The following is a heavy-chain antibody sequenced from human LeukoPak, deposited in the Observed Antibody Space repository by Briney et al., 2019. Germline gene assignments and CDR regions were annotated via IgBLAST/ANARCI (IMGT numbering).Heavy chain of an antibody. CDR2: ISYSGST. Sequence: SETLSLTCTLSGGSISNGDYYWGWIRQPPGKGLEWIARISYSGSTNYNPSLKSRVTISLDSSENQFSLRLSSVTPADTAAYYCASLPIDSSTGTFGWFDPWGQGTLVTVSS. V-gene: IGHV4-61*08. J-gene: IGHJ5*02. CDR3: ASLPIDSSTGTFGWFDP. D-gene: IGHD1-14*01. CDR1: GGSISNGDYY.